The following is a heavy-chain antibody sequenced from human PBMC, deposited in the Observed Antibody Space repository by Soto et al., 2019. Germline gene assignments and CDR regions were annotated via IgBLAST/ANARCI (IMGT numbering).Heavy chain of an antibody. V-gene: IGHV4-39*01. CDR3: ARVGGRSYGMDV. Sequence: SETLSLTCAVSGGSISSGGYYWGWIRQPPGKGLEWIGSIYYSGSTYYNPSLKSRVTISVDTSKNQFSLKLSSVTAADTAVYYCARVGGRSYGMDVWGQGTTVTVSS. CDR2: IYYSGST. J-gene: IGHJ6*02. D-gene: IGHD1-26*01. CDR1: GGSISSGGYY.